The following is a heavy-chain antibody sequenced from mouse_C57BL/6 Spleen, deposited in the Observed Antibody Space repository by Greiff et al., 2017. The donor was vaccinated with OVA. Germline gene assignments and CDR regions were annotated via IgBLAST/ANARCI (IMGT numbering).Heavy chain of an antibody. CDR2: IYYSGTI. V-gene: IGHV3-5*01. Sequence: EVKLKESGPGLVKPSQTVFLTCTVTGISITTGNYRWSWIRQFPGNKLEWIGYIYYSGTITYNPSLTSRTTITRDTPKNQFFLEMNSLTAEDTATYYCARGGAQLGGNYAMDYWGQGTSVTVSS. D-gene: IGHD4-1*02. CDR1: GISITTGNYR. J-gene: IGHJ4*01. CDR3: ARGGAQLGGNYAMDY.